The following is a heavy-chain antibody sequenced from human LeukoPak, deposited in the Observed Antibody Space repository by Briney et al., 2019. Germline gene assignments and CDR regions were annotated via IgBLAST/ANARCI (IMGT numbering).Heavy chain of an antibody. J-gene: IGHJ4*02. CDR3: AKDSGYCSSTSCYSRGFDY. V-gene: IGHV3-30*02. CDR1: GFTVSSNY. Sequence: PGGSLRLSCAASGFTVSSNYMSWVRQAPGKGLEWVAVIWYGGSNKYYADSVKGRFTISRDNSKNTLYLQMNSLRAEDTAVYYCAKDSGYCSSTSCYSRGFDYWGQGTLVTVCS. CDR2: IWYGGSNK. D-gene: IGHD2-2*01.